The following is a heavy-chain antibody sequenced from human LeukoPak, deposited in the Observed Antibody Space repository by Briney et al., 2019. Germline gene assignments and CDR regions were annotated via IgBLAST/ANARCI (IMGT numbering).Heavy chain of an antibody. Sequence: ASVKVSCTASGYTFTSYYMNWVRQAPGQGLEWMGIINPSGGSTSYAQKFQGRVTMTRDTSTSTVYMELSSLRSEDTAVYYCARRVPYDSGNYYNPLGYWGQGTLVTVSS. D-gene: IGHD3-10*01. CDR1: GYTFTSYY. J-gene: IGHJ4*02. V-gene: IGHV1-46*01. CDR2: INPSGGST. CDR3: ARRVPYDSGNYYNPLGY.